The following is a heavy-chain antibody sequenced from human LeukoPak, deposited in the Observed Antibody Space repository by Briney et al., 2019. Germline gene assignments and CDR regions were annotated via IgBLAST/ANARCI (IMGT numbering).Heavy chain of an antibody. V-gene: IGHV3-30*02. D-gene: IGHD4-17*01. CDR1: GFTFSDYP. Sequence: GGSLRLSCAVSGFTFSDYPMHWVRQAPGKGLEWVAFIRYDGSHKLYADSVKGRFTISRDNAKNTLYLQMNSLRAEDTAVYYCARDDYGDYELRLDYWGQGTLVTVSS. J-gene: IGHJ4*02. CDR3: ARDDYGDYELRLDY. CDR2: IRYDGSHK.